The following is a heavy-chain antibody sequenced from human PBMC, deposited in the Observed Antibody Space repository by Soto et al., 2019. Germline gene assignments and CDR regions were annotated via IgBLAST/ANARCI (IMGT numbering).Heavy chain of an antibody. CDR3: ARGGATLVRGVLRTGYYGMDV. D-gene: IGHD3-10*01. CDR2: IIPIFGTT. Sequence: QVQLVQSGAEVKKPGSSVKVSCKASGGTFSSYAISWVRQAPGQGLEWMGGIIPIFGTTNYAQKCQGRVTITADESTNIAYMELSSLGSEDTAVYYCARGGATLVRGVLRTGYYGMDVWGQGTTVTVSS. CDR1: GGTFSSYA. V-gene: IGHV1-69*01. J-gene: IGHJ6*02.